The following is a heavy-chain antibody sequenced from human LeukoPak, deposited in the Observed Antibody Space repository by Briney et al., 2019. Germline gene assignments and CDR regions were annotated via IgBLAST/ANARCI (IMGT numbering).Heavy chain of an antibody. D-gene: IGHD6-13*01. V-gene: IGHV4-4*02. CDR2: IYHSGST. CDR3: ARVSGYSSSWGYYYGMDV. J-gene: IGHJ6*04. Sequence: SETLSLTCAVSGGSISSSNWWSWVRQPPGKGLEWIGGIYHSGSTNYNPSLKSRVTISVDKSKNQFSLKLSSVTAADTAVYYCARVSGYSSSWGYYYGMDVWGKGTTVTVSS. CDR1: GGSISSSNW.